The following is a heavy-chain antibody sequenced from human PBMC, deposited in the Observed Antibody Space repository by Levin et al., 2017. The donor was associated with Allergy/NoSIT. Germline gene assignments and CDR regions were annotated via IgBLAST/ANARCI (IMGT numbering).Heavy chain of an antibody. CDR2: ISSRSSI. V-gene: IGHV3-69-1*02. D-gene: IGHD2-2*01. CDR3: TRAQECRSTICYGRGYYYYGMDV. Sequence: RSGGSLRLSCAASGFTFTGYTMNWVRQAPDKGLEWVSSISSRSSIYYADSVKGRFTISRDNAKKSLYLQMDRLTAEDTAVYYCTRAQECRSTICYGRGYYYYGMDVWGQGTTVTVSS. J-gene: IGHJ6*02. CDR1: GFTFTGYT.